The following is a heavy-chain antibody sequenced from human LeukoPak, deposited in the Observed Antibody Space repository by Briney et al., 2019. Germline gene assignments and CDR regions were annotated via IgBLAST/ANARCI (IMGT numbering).Heavy chain of an antibody. V-gene: IGHV3-23*01. CDR3: AKGDSSGSYFDY. Sequence: GGSLRLSCAASGFSFSDYYMSWIRQAPGKGLEWVSAISGSGGSTYYADSVKGRFTISRDNSKNTLYLQMNSLRAEDTAVYYCAKGDSSGSYFDYWGQGTLVTVSS. CDR1: GFSFSDYY. J-gene: IGHJ4*02. CDR2: ISGSGGST. D-gene: IGHD3-22*01.